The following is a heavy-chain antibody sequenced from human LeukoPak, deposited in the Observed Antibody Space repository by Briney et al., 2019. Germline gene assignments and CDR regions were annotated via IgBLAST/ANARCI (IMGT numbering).Heavy chain of an antibody. CDR3: AKDRYYGSGSYNLDY. J-gene: IGHJ4*02. Sequence: PGGSLRLSCAASGFTFSSYGMHWVRQAPGKGLEWVAVISYDGSNKYYADSVKGRFTISRDNSKNTLYLQMNSLRAEDTAVYYCAKDRYYGSGSYNLDYWGQGTLVTVSS. CDR2: ISYDGSNK. D-gene: IGHD3-10*01. CDR1: GFTFSSYG. V-gene: IGHV3-30*18.